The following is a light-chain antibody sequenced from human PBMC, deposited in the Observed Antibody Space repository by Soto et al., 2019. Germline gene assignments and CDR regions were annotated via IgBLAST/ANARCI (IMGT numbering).Light chain of an antibody. Sequence: QPVLTQSPSASASLGASVKLTCTLSSGHSSYAIAWHQQQPEKGPRYLMKLNSDGSHSKGDGIPDRCSGSSSGAERYLTSSGLQSEDEADCYCQTWGTGIWVFGGGTKLTVL. CDR2: LNSDGSH. V-gene: IGLV4-69*01. CDR1: SGHSSYA. CDR3: QTWGTGIWV. J-gene: IGLJ3*02.